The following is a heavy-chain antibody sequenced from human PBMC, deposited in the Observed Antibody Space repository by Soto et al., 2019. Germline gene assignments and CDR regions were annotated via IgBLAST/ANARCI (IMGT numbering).Heavy chain of an antibody. CDR3: ARITWNYVWSWFDP. J-gene: IGHJ5*02. Sequence: SETLSLTCTVSGGSISSYYWSWIRQPPGKGLEWIGYIYYSGSTNYNPSLKSRVTISVDTSKNQFSLKLSSVTAADTAVYYCARITWNYVWSWFDPWGQGTLVTVSS. CDR2: IYYSGST. CDR1: GGSISSYY. D-gene: IGHD1-7*01. V-gene: IGHV4-59*01.